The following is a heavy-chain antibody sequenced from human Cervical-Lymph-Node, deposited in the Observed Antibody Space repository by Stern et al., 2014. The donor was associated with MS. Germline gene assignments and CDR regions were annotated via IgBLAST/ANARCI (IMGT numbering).Heavy chain of an antibody. CDR2: TSAYNGNT. J-gene: IGHJ3*02. CDR1: GYTFTSYG. V-gene: IGHV1-18*01. CDR3: ARGLLGSENAFDI. Sequence: VQLLQSGAEVKTPGASAKVSCKASGYTFTSYGIRWVQQAPVKGLEWMGWTSAYNGNTNYAQKLQGRVAMTTDTSTSTAYMELRSLRSDDTAVYYCARGLLGSENAFDIWGQGTMVTVSS. D-gene: IGHD2-15*01.